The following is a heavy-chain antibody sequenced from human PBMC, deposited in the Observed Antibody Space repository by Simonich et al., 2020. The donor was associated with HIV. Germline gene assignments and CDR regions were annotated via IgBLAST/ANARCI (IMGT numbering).Heavy chain of an antibody. CDR1: GFTVGDYA. V-gene: IGHV3-49*04. Sequence: EVQLVESGGDLVQPGRSLRLSCTASGFTVGDYAMTWVGQAPGKGVSAVGLITAKHIGGQPKYPALGKGRLTTSRDDSKSIAYLKMNSLKTEDTAMYYCTGHLVGWGSRGHSYFDYWGQGTQVTVSS. D-gene: IGHD3-16*01. CDR2: ITAKHIGGQP. CDR3: TGHLVGWGSRGHSYFDY. J-gene: IGHJ4*02.